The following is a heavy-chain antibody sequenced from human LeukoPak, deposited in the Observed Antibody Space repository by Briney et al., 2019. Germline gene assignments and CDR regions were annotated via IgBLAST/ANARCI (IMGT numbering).Heavy chain of an antibody. CDR2: INAGNGNT. Sequence: ASVKVSCKASGYTFTSYAMHWVRQAPGQRLEWMGWINAGNGNTKYSQKFQGRVTITRDTSASTAYMELSSLRSEDTAVYYCAKDGLNSGWYDYWGQGTLLTVSS. V-gene: IGHV1-3*01. D-gene: IGHD6-19*01. J-gene: IGHJ4*02. CDR3: AKDGLNSGWYDY. CDR1: GYTFTSYA.